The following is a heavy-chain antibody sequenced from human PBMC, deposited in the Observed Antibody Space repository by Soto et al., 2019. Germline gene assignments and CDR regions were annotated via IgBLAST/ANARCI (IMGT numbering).Heavy chain of an antibody. V-gene: IGHV4-59*01. CDR2: TYYSGST. Sequence: SETLSLTCTVSGGSISSYYWSWIRQPPGKGLEWIGYTYYSGSTNYNPSLKSRVTISVDTSKNQFSLKLSSVTAADTAVYYCARGPRLPTYYDLWRGYEPDYYYYMDGWGKGTKVTV. CDR3: ARGPRLPTYYDLWRGYEPDYYYYMDG. D-gene: IGHD3-3*01. J-gene: IGHJ6*03. CDR1: GGSISSYY.